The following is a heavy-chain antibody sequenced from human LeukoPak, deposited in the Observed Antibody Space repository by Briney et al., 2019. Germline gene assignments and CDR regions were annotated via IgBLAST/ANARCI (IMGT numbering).Heavy chain of an antibody. CDR3: ARDRITMVNDAFDI. Sequence: ASVKVSCKASGGTFRDCAISWVRQAPGQGLEWMGRIIPMFGTANCAEKFEARVTITLDESTSTSYMEMNSLKSDDTAVYYCARDRITMVNDAFDIWGQGTMVTVSS. CDR1: GGTFRDCA. V-gene: IGHV1-69*13. J-gene: IGHJ3*02. CDR2: IIPMFGTA. D-gene: IGHD3-10*01.